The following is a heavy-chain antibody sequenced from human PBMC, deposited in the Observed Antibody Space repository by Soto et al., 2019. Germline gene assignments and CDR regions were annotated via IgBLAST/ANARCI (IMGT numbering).Heavy chain of an antibody. J-gene: IGHJ4*02. CDR1: GGSISSYY. CDR2: IYYSGST. V-gene: IGHV4-59*01. CDR3: AGGYSYGGNFDY. Sequence: SETLSLTCTVSGGSISSYYWSWIRQPPGEGLEWIGYIYYSGSTNYNPSLKSRVTISVDTSKNQFSLKLSSVTAADTAVYYCAGGYSYGGNFDYWGQGTLVTVSS. D-gene: IGHD5-18*01.